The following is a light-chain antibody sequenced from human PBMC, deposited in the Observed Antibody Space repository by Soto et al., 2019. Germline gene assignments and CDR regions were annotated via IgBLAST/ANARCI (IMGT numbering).Light chain of an antibody. CDR3: SSQAGRNTVV. V-gene: IGLV2-8*01. CDR1: SSDVGGYNF. CDR2: EVS. Sequence: QSVLTQPPSASGSPGQSLTISCTGTSSDVGGYNFVSWYQQHPGKAPKLMIFEVSKRPSGVPDRFSGSKSGNTASLTVPGLQAEDEADYYCSSQAGRNTVVFGGGTKLTVL. J-gene: IGLJ2*01.